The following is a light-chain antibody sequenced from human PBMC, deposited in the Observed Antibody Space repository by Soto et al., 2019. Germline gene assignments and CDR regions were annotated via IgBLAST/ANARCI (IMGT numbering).Light chain of an antibody. Sequence: QSVLTQPASVSGSPGRSITISCTGTSSDVGGHNYVSWYQQHSGKAPKLIIYEVRNRPSGVSNRFSGSKSGNTASLTISGLQAEDEADYYCTSYTTTSTLYVFGTGTKVTVL. CDR2: EVR. J-gene: IGLJ1*01. CDR1: SSDVGGHNY. V-gene: IGLV2-14*01. CDR3: TSYTTTSTLYV.